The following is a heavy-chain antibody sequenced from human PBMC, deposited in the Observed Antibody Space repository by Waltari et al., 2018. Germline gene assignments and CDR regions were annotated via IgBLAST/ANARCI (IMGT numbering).Heavy chain of an antibody. Sequence: QVHLQESGSGLVKPSETLSLTCAVSGYSITSGYYWGWVRQPPGKGLEWIGTVYYSGSTYHNPSLKRRVTISVDTSKNQFSLRLNSVTAADTAVYYCARGGSRWSDNYFDCWGQGTLVTVSS. CDR2: VYYSGST. CDR3: ARGGSRWSDNYFDC. J-gene: IGHJ4*02. CDR1: GYSITSGYY. V-gene: IGHV4-38-2*01. D-gene: IGHD6-19*01.